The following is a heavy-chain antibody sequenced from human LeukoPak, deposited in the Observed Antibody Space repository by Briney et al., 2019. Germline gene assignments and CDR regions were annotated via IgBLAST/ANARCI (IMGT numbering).Heavy chain of an antibody. CDR2: IYYSGST. CDR3: ARQTYYYDSSGYPSPGAFDI. CDR1: GGSISSYY. D-gene: IGHD3-22*01. V-gene: IGHV4-59*08. J-gene: IGHJ3*02. Sequence: SETLSLTCTVSGGSISSYYWSWIRQPPGKGLEWIGHIYYSGSTNYNPSLKSRLTISIDTSKNQFSLKLSSVTAADTAVYYCARQTYYYDSSGYPSPGAFDIWGQGTMVTVSS.